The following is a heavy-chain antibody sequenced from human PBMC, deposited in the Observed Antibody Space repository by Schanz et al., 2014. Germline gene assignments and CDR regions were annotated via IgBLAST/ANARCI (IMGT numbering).Heavy chain of an antibody. CDR1: GFTFNNYA. V-gene: IGHV3-30*18. Sequence: QVQLVESGGGVVQPGRSLRLSCAASGFTFNNYAMYWVRQAPGKGLEWVAVISYDGSNIYHADSVQGRFTISRDNSKDTLYLQMNSLRPEDTAVYYCAKLSLDIVGVNRPDYYFDYWGQGTLVTVSS. J-gene: IGHJ4*02. CDR3: AKLSLDIVGVNRPDYYFDY. CDR2: ISYDGSNI. D-gene: IGHD1-26*01.